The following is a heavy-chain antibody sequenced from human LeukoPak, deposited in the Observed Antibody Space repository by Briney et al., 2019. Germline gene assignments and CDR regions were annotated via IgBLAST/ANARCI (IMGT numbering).Heavy chain of an antibody. Sequence: GGSLRLSCAASGFTFGSYWMHWVRQAPGKGLVWVSHIDRDGRSTNYAGSVKGRFTISRDNARNTLFLQMNSLRVEDTAVYYCARASGGYDTIDYWGQGTLVTVSS. V-gene: IGHV3-74*01. D-gene: IGHD5-12*01. CDR2: IDRDGRST. CDR3: ARASGGYDTIDY. CDR1: GFTFGSYW. J-gene: IGHJ4*02.